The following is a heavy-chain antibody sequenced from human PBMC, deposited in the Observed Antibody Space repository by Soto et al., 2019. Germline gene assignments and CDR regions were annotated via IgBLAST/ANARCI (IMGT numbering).Heavy chain of an antibody. CDR2: ISGSGGST. CDR1: GFTFSSYA. Sequence: GGSLRLSCAASGFTFSSYAMSWVRQAPGKGLEWVSAISGSGGSTYYADSVKGRFTISRDNSKNTLYLQMNSLRAEDTAVYYCAKGLGYCSSTSCYSYYYYGMDVWGQGTTVTVSS. J-gene: IGHJ6*02. V-gene: IGHV3-23*01. CDR3: AKGLGYCSSTSCYSYYYYGMDV. D-gene: IGHD2-2*02.